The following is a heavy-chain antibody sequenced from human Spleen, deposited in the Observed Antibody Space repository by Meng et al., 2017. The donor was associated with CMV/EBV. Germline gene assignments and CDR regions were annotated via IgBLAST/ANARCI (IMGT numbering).Heavy chain of an antibody. CDR2: IYYSGST. D-gene: IGHD2-2*01. J-gene: IGHJ4*01. CDR3: ARHHCSSTSCYLYGYYFDY. CDR1: GGFISSYH. Sequence: SETLSLTCTVSGGFISSYHWSWIRQPPGKGLEWIGYIYYSGSTNYNPSLKSRVTISVDTSKNQFSLKLSSVTAADTAVYYCARHHCSSTSCYLYGYYFDYWGQGRLVTVSS. V-gene: IGHV4-59*08.